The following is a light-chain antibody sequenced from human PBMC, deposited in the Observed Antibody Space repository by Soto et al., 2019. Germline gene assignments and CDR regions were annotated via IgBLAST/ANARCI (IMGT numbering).Light chain of an antibody. CDR2: DAS. CDR1: QSVGSS. V-gene: IGKV3-11*01. Sequence: EIVLTQSPDTLSLSPGGTATLSCRASQSVGSSLAWYQQKPGQAPRLLIYDASNRPTGIPARFSGSGSGTDFTLTISSLEREDFAVYFWQQRSRSLTFGGGTRVEIK. CDR3: QQRSRSLT. J-gene: IGKJ4*01.